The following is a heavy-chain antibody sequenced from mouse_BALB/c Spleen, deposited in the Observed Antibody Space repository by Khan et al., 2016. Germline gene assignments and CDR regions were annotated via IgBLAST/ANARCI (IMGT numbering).Heavy chain of an antibody. V-gene: IGHV9-3-1*01. J-gene: IGHJ4*01. CDR3: ARQNYGNHAMDY. CDR1: GYIFTNNG. Sequence: QIQLVQSGPELKKPGETVKISCKASGYIFTNNGMNWVKQAPGKGLKWMGWINTYTGEPTYADDFKGRFAFSLETSASTAYLQINNLKNEDTATYFCARQNYGNHAMDYWGQGTSVTVSS. D-gene: IGHD2-1*01. CDR2: INTYTGEP.